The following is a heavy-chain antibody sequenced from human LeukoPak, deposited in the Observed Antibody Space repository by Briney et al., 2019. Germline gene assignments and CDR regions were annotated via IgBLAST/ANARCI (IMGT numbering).Heavy chain of an antibody. CDR1: GYTFTNYG. J-gene: IGHJ4*02. CDR3: ARDLKMGYSSGRYSWGTGSSNDY. D-gene: IGHD6-19*01. V-gene: IGHV1-18*01. CDR2: ISGYNGNT. Sequence: ASVKVSCKASGYTFTNYGISWVRQAPGQGLEWMGWISGYNGNTNYAQKFQGRITMTTDTSTSAGYMELRSLRSDDTAVYYCARDLKMGYSSGRYSWGTGSSNDYWGQGTLVTVSS.